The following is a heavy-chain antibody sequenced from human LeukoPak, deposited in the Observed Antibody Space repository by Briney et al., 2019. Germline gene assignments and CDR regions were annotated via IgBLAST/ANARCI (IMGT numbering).Heavy chain of an antibody. Sequence: GSLRLSCAASGFTFSSYAMNWIRQPPGKGLEWIGSIYYSGSTYYNPSLKSRVTISVHTSKNQFSLKLSSVTAADTAVYYCARLRVEQLVWFDPWGQGTLVTVSS. D-gene: IGHD6-6*01. CDR3: ARLRVEQLVWFDP. CDR1: GFTFSSYA. CDR2: IYYSGST. J-gene: IGHJ5*02. V-gene: IGHV4-39*01.